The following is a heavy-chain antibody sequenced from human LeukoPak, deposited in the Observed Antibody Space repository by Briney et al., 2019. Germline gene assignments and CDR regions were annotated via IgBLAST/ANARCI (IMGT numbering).Heavy chain of an antibody. V-gene: IGHV3-33*06. CDR2: TWYDGSNK. D-gene: IGHD2-15*01. CDR3: AKSPPRCSGGSCYGY. Sequence: GGSLRLSCAASGFTFSSYGMHWVRQAPGKGLEWVAVTWYDGSNKYYADSVKGRFTISRDNSKNTLYLQMSSLRADDTALYYCAKSPPRCSGGSCYGYWGQGTLVTVSS. CDR1: GFTFSSYG. J-gene: IGHJ4*02.